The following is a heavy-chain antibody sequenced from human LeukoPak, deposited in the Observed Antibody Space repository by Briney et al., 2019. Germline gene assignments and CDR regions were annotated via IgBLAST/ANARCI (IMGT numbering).Heavy chain of an antibody. CDR2: INRDGNST. D-gene: IGHD4-17*01. J-gene: IGHJ3*02. V-gene: IGHV3-74*01. CDR3: TFSSYGDHVGVDAFDI. Sequence: GGSLRLSCVASGFTFSTYWMHWVRQAPGKGLVWVSRINRDGNSTNYADSVKGRFTISRDNAKNTVYLQMNSLSAEDTAMYYCTFSSYGDHVGVDAFDIWGQGTMVTVSS. CDR1: GFTFSTYW.